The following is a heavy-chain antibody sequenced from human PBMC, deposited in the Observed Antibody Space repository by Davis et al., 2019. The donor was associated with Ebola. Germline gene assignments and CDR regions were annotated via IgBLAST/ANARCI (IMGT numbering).Heavy chain of an antibody. V-gene: IGHV1-8*01. D-gene: IGHD2-8*01. CDR2: MNPNSGNT. Sequence: ASVKVSCKASGYTFTSYDINWVRQATGQGLEWMGWMNPNSGNTGYAQKFQGRVTMTRNTSISTAYMELSSLRSEDTAVYYCAREDCSDGRAGRCHQNFDYWGQGTLVTVSS. J-gene: IGHJ4*02. CDR3: AREDCSDGRAGRCHQNFDY. CDR1: GYTFTSYD.